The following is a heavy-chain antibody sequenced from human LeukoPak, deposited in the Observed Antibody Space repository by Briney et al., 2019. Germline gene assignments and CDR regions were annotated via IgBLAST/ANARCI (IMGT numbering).Heavy chain of an antibody. CDR2: INADNGDT. CDR1: GYTFISYV. CDR3: ARDVEQQLVPFDY. D-gene: IGHD6-13*01. Sequence: ASVKVSCKASGYTFISYVMHWVRQAPGQRLEWMGWINADNGDTKYSQKLQGRVTITRDASANTAYMELSSLRSEDTAVYYCARDVEQQLVPFDYWGQGTLVTVSS. V-gene: IGHV1-3*01. J-gene: IGHJ4*02.